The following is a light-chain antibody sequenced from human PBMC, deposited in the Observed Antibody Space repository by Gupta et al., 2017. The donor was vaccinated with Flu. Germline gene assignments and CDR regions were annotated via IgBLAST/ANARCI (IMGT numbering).Light chain of an antibody. CDR2: EAS. Sequence: EIVMTQSPASLSVSPGERATLSCRASQRVSSDLAWYQQKPGQAPRLLIYEASARATGIPDRFSGSGSGTEFTLTSIGLQSEDSAVYDCQQYNNWPAYTFGQGTKVEIK. CDR3: QQYNNWPAYT. V-gene: IGKV3-15*01. CDR1: QRVSSD. J-gene: IGKJ2*01.